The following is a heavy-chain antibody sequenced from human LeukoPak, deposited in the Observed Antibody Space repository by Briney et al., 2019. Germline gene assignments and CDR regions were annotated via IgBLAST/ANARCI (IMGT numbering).Heavy chain of an antibody. V-gene: IGHV3-66*01. J-gene: IGHJ1*01. CDR1: GFTVSDNY. Sequence: GGSLRLSCAASGFTVSDNYMSWVRQAPGKGLEWVSVFYSGGSTRYADSVKGRFTISRDNSKNTLYLQLNSLRAEDTAVYFCASSSWSSEYFHYWGQGTLVTVSS. CDR3: ASSSWSSEYFHY. D-gene: IGHD6-13*01. CDR2: FYSGGST.